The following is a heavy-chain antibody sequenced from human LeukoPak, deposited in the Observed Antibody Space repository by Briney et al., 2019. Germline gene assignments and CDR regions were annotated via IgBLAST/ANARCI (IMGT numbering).Heavy chain of an antibody. J-gene: IGHJ4*02. D-gene: IGHD2-8*01. Sequence: PSETLSLTCIVSGGSVSSGSYYWSGIRQPPGMGLGYIGYISYSKSTTYNPTLKSRVTRSADTSKIQVSLTLISVTAADTSVYYCARHPELYVFDYWGQGTLVTVSS. V-gene: IGHV4-61*01. CDR1: GGSVSSGSYY. CDR2: ISYSKST. CDR3: ARHPELYVFDY.